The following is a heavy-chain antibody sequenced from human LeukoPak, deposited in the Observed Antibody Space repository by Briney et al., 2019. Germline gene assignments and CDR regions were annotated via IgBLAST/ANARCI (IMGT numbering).Heavy chain of an antibody. CDR1: GGSFSTYY. CDR3: ARENSYYDSSGYYYGSGYFDY. J-gene: IGHJ4*02. D-gene: IGHD3-22*01. V-gene: IGHV4-59*01. CDR2: IYYSGST. Sequence: PSETLSLTCTVSGGSFSTYYWSWIRQPPGKGLEWFGYIYYSGSTNYNPSLQSRVTISVDTSKNQFSLRLSSVTAADTAMYYCARENSYYDSSGYYYGSGYFDYWGQGTLVTVS.